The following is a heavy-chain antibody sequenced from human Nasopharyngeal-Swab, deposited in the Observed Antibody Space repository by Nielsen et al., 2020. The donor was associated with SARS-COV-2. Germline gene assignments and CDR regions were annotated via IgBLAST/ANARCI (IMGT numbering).Heavy chain of an antibody. CDR1: GGSISSSSYY. CDR2: IYYSGST. D-gene: IGHD6-19*01. V-gene: IGHV4-39*07. CDR3: ARDLGGIAVAGDAFDI. J-gene: IGHJ3*02. Sequence: SETLSLTCTVSGGSISSSSYYWGWIRQPPGKGLEWIGSIYYSGSTYYNPSLKSRVTISVDTSKNQFSLKLSSVTAADTAVYYCARDLGGIAVAGDAFDIWGQGTMVTVSS.